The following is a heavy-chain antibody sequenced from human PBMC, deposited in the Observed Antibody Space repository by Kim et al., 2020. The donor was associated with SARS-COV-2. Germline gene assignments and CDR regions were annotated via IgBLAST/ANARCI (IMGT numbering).Heavy chain of an antibody. CDR2: INHSGST. Sequence: SETLSLTCAVYGGSFSGYYWSWIRQPPGKGLEWIGEINHSGSTNYNPSLKSRVTISVDTSKNQFSLKLSSVTAADTAVYYCARGQVWGGFYYYGMDVWGQGTTVTVSS. D-gene: IGHD1-26*01. J-gene: IGHJ6*02. CDR3: ARGQVWGGFYYYGMDV. CDR1: GGSFSGYY. V-gene: IGHV4-34*01.